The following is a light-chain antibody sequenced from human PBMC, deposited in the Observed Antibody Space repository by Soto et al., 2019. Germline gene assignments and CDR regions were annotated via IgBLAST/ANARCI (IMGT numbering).Light chain of an antibody. Sequence: EVVMTQSPATLSVSPGDTATLSCRASQGVSSNLAWYQQKSGQAPRLLIYGASTGATGVPARFSGSGSGTEFTLTISRLQSEDFAVYYCQQYYNWRPRFGQGTKVDIK. CDR2: GAS. J-gene: IGKJ1*01. CDR1: QGVSSN. V-gene: IGKV3-15*01. CDR3: QQYYNWRPR.